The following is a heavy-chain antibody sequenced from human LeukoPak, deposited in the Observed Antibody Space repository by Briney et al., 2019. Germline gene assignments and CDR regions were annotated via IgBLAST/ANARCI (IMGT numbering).Heavy chain of an antibody. D-gene: IGHD3-3*01. CDR2: IYTSGST. J-gene: IGHJ5*02. CDR1: GGSISSYY. V-gene: IGHV4-4*07. Sequence: SETLSLTCTVSGGSISSYYWSWIRQPAGKGLEWIGRIYTSGSTNYNPSLKSRVTMSVDTSKNQFSLKLSSVTAADTAVYYCARVYYDFWSGINWFDPWGQGTLVTVSS. CDR3: ARVYYDFWSGINWFDP.